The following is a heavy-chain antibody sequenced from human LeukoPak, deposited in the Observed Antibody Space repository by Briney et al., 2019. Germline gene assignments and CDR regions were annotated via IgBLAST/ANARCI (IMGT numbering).Heavy chain of an antibody. V-gene: IGHV4-34*01. CDR1: GGSFSDYF. D-gene: IGHD3-22*01. J-gene: IGHJ4*02. Sequence: SETLSLTCAVYGGSFSDYFWSWIRQPPGKGLEWIGEISHSGSTTYNPSLRSRVTISGDTSKKQFSLKLSSVTAADTAVYYCVTYYYGSSAPKRNYWGQGILVTVSS. CDR2: ISHSGST. CDR3: VTYYYGSSAPKRNY.